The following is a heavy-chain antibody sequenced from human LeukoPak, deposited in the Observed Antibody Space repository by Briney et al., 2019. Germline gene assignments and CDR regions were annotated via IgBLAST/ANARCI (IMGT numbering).Heavy chain of an antibody. CDR2: VYYSGST. CDR1: GGSVSSGDYY. Sequence: SETLSLTCTVSGGSVSSGDYYWSWIRQPPGKGLEWIAYVYYSGSTYYNPSLKSRVTMSADTSKNQLSLKLSSVTAADTAVYYCARPYYYDSRIDPWGQGILVNVSS. V-gene: IGHV4-30-4*01. D-gene: IGHD3-22*01. CDR3: ARPYYYDSRIDP. J-gene: IGHJ5*02.